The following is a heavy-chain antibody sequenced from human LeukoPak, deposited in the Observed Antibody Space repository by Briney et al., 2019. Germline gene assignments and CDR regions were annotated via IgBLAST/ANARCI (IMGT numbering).Heavy chain of an antibody. CDR1: GGSISSNNW. CDR2: IYHSGSP. J-gene: IGHJ5*02. D-gene: IGHD4/OR15-4a*01. Sequence: GTLSLTCAVSGGSISSNNWWGWVRQPPGKGLEWIGEIYHSGSPNYNPSLKSRVTISVDKSRNHFSLNLSSVTAADTAVYYCARVLTWNWFDPWGQGTLVTVSS. V-gene: IGHV4-4*02. CDR3: ARVLTWNWFDP.